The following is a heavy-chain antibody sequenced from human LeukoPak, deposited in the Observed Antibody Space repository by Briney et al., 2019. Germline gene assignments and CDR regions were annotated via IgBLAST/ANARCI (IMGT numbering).Heavy chain of an antibody. CDR3: ARGGTIQLWLTAAYLDY. J-gene: IGHJ4*02. D-gene: IGHD5-18*01. V-gene: IGHV4-34*01. CDR2: INHSGST. CDR1: GGSFSGYY. Sequence: SETLSLTCAVYGGSFSGYYWSWIRQPPGKGPEWIGEINHSGSTNYNPSLKSRVTTSVDTSKNQFSLKLSSVTAADTAVYYCARGGTIQLWLTAAYLDYWGQGTLVTVSS.